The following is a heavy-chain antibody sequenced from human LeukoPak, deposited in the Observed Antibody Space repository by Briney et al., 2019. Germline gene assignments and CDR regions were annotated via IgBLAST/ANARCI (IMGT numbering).Heavy chain of an antibody. D-gene: IGHD2-21*01. V-gene: IGHV3-74*01. CDR1: GFTLSGYW. CDR2: MNSDGTVT. CDR3: ARYVVASACFDS. Sequence: GGSLRLSCAASGFTLSGYWMHWVRQAPGEALVWVSRMNSDGTVTTYADSVRGRFTISRDNAKHTLYLQMSSLRAEDTAVYYCARYVVASACFDSWAQVPPVTVSS. J-gene: IGHJ4*02.